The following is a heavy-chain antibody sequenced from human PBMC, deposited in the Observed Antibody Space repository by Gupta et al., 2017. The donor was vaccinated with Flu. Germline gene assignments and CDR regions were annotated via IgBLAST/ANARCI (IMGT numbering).Heavy chain of an antibody. CDR3: ATNERPEDYMDV. CDR1: EFTFSNAW. CDR2: IKSKSFGGAR. V-gene: IGHV3-15*02. J-gene: IGHJ6*03. D-gene: IGHD1-1*01. Sequence: EVQVVESGGALVEQWGSRSLSCKLAEFTFSNAWVSWVSQAPGKGLEWVARIKSKSFGGARHYAAPVKGRFTISRDDSTSTLYLQMNSLRVADTGVYYCATNERPEDYMDVWGKGTTVTVSS.